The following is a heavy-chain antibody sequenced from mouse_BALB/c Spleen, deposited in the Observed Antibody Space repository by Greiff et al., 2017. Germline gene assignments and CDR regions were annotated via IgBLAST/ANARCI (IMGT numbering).Heavy chain of an antibody. CDR2: IYWDDDK. CDR3: ARRVSYDYDGYYAMDY. CDR1: GFSLSTSGMG. D-gene: IGHD2-4*01. V-gene: IGHV8-12*01. Sequence: QVTLKECGPGILQPSQTLSLTCSFSGFSLSTSGMGVSWIRQPSGKGLEWLAHIYWDDDKRYNPSLKSRLTISKDTSSNQVFLKITSVDTADTATYYCARRVSYDYDGYYAMDYWGQGTSVTVSS. J-gene: IGHJ4*01.